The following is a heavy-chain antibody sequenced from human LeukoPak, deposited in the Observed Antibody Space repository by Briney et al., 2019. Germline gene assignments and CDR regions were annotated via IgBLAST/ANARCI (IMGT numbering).Heavy chain of an antibody. J-gene: IGHJ4*02. CDR3: AKDLGGSSGWPFDY. D-gene: IGHD6-19*01. V-gene: IGHV3-21*01. CDR2: ISSSGSYK. Sequence: GGSLRLSCAASGFTFSNYSIDWVRQAPGKGLEWVSSISSSGSYKHYAESVRGRFTISRDNSKNTLYLQTNSLRAEDTAVYYCAKDLGGSSGWPFDYWGQGTLVTVSS. CDR1: GFTFSNYS.